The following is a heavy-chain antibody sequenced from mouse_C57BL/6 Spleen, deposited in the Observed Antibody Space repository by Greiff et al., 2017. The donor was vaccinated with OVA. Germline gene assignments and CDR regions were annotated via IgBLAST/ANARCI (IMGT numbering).Heavy chain of an antibody. CDR1: GFSLTSYG. D-gene: IGHD4-1*01. CDR2: IWSGGST. CDR3: ARGGSNWDVGNYFDY. Sequence: QVQLQQSGPGLVQPSQSLSITCTVSGFSLTSYGVHWVRQSPGKGLEWLGVIWSGGSTDYNAAFISRLSISKDNSKSQVFFKMNSLQADDTAIYYCARGGSNWDVGNYFDYWGQGTTLTVSS. J-gene: IGHJ2*01. V-gene: IGHV2-2*01.